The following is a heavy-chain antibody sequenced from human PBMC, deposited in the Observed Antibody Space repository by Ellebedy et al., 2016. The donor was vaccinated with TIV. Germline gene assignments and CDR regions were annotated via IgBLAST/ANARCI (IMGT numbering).Heavy chain of an antibody. J-gene: IGHJ4*02. CDR1: GYTFTGYY. Sequence: ASVKVSXXASGYTFTGYYMHWVRQAPGQGLEWMGWINPNSGGTNYAQKFQGRVTMTRDTSISTAYMELSRLRSDDTAVYYCARAGWSSSWALAYWGQGTLVTVSS. CDR3: ARAGWSSSWALAY. CDR2: INPNSGGT. V-gene: IGHV1-2*02. D-gene: IGHD6-6*01.